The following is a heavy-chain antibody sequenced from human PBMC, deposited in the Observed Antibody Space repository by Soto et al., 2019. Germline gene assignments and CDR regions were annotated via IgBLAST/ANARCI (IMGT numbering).Heavy chain of an antibody. D-gene: IGHD3-10*01. CDR1: GFTFDDYA. V-gene: IGHV3-9*01. CDR3: ANDINRRGGYYFYYGMDV. Sequence: GGSLRLSCAASGFTFDDYAMHWVRQAPGKGLEWVSGISWDSGRIGYADSVTGRFTIFRDNAKNSLYLQMNSLRAEDKAFYYSANDINRRGGYYFYYGMDVWGRGTTVIFCS. J-gene: IGHJ6*02. CDR2: ISWDSGRI.